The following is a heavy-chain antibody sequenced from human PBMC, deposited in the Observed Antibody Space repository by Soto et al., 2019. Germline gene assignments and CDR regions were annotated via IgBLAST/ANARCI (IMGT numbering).Heavy chain of an antibody. J-gene: IGHJ5*02. D-gene: IGHD3-9*01. V-gene: IGHV4-39*01. CDR1: GGSISSSSYY. CDR3: ARHITPGGYLDWFLPDWFDP. Sequence: SETLSLTCTVSGGSISSSSYYWGWIRQPPGKGLEWIGSIYYSGSTYYNPSLKSRVTISVDTSKNQFSLKLSSVTAADTAVYYCARHITPGGYLDWFLPDWFDPCGQGPLATVSS. CDR2: IYYSGST.